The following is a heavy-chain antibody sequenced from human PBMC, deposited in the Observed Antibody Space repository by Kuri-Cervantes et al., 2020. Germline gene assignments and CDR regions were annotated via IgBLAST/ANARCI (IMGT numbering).Heavy chain of an antibody. CDR3: ARDLLRVGSSPAGYYYYYGMDV. V-gene: IGHV4-31*03. CDR2: IYYSGST. J-gene: IGHJ6*02. D-gene: IGHD6-6*01. Sequence: SETLSLTCTVSGGSISSGGYYWSWIRQHPGKGLEWIGYIYYSGSTYYNPSLKSRVTICVDTSKNQFSLKLSSVTAADTAVYYCARDLLRVGSSPAGYYYYYGMDVWGQGTTVTVSS. CDR1: GGSISSGGYY.